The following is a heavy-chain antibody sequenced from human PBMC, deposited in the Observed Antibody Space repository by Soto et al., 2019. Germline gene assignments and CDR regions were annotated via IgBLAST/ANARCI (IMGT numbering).Heavy chain of an antibody. J-gene: IGHJ4*02. CDR3: AAELGNTGYDGHDY. V-gene: IGHV3-30*04. D-gene: IGHD5-12*01. CDR1: GLTFSRYA. Sequence: QVQLVESGGGVVQPGRSLRLSCAASGLTFSRYAMHWVRQAPGKGLEWVAVIIYDGSNKHYADSVQGRFTISRDNSKNPLHLQMNSLRAEDTAVYYCAAELGNTGYDGHDYWGQGTLVTVPS. CDR2: IIYDGSNK.